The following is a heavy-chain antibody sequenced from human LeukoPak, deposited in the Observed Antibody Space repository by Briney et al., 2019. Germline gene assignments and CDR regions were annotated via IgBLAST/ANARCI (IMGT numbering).Heavy chain of an antibody. D-gene: IGHD6-19*01. V-gene: IGHV6-1*01. CDR2: TYYRSKWYN. Sequence: SQTLSPTCAISGDSVYSNSAAWNWIRQSPSRGLEWLGRTYYRSKWYNDYTIYAVSVKSRITINPDTSKNQFSLQLNSVTPEDTAVYYCAREVAGTLAFDYWGQGTLVTVSS. CDR1: GDSVYSNSAA. CDR3: AREVAGTLAFDY. J-gene: IGHJ4*02.